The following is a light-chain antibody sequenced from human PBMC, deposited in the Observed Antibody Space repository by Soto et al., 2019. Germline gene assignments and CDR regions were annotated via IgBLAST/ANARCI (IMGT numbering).Light chain of an antibody. Sequence: IQLTQSPSSLSASVGDRVTITCRASQGISSYLNWYQQKPGKAPKLLIYAASSLQSGVPSRFSGSGSGTDFTLTISSLQPEDFATYYCQQSYSTLWTSGQGTKVEIK. CDR3: QQSYSTLWT. CDR2: AAS. CDR1: QGISSY. V-gene: IGKV1-39*01. J-gene: IGKJ1*01.